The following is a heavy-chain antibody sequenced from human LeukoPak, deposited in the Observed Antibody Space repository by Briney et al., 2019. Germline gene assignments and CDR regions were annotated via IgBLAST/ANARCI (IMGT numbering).Heavy chain of an antibody. V-gene: IGHV4-38-2*02. CDR1: GYSISSGYY. D-gene: IGHD3-10*01. Sequence: PSETLSLTCTVSGYSISSGYYWGWIRQPPGKGLEWIGSIYYSGSTYYNPSLKSRVTISVDTSKNQFSLKLSSVTAADTAVYYRARWETYGSGSYYNLFDYWGQGTLVTVSS. CDR2: IYYSGST. CDR3: ARWETYGSGSYYNLFDY. J-gene: IGHJ4*02.